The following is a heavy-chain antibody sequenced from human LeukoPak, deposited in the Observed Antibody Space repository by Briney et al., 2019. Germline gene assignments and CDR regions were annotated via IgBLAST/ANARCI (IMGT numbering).Heavy chain of an antibody. D-gene: IGHD3-9*01. CDR3: AREYYDILTGYSYFDY. CDR1: GYTFTSYA. J-gene: IGHJ4*02. Sequence: ASVKVSCKASGYTFTSYAMHWARQAPGQRLEWMGWINAGNGNTKYSQKFQGRVTITRDTSASTAYMELSSLRSEDTAVYYCAREYYDILTGYSYFDYWGQGTLVTVSS. CDR2: INAGNGNT. V-gene: IGHV1-3*01.